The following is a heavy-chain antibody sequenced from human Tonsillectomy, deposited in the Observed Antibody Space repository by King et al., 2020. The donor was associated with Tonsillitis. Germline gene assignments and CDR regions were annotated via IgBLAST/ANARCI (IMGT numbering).Heavy chain of an antibody. CDR1: GGSINNYY. CDR3: ARHPLQAVAGHTGYFEY. D-gene: IGHD6-19*01. J-gene: IGHJ1*01. CDR2: IYYTGST. V-gene: IGHV4-59*08. Sequence: QLQESGPGLVKPSETLSLTCTVSGGSINNYYWSWIRQPPGKGLEYIGFIYYTGSTNYNPSLKSRATISVDTSKEQFSLKLTSVTAADTAVYYSARHPLQAVAGHTGYFEYWGQGTLVTVSS.